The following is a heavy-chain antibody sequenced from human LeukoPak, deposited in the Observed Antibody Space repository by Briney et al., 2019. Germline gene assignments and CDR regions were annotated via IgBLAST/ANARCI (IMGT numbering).Heavy chain of an antibody. D-gene: IGHD3-10*01. Sequence: GASVKVSCKASGGTFSSYAISWVRQAPGQGLEWMGRIIPILGIANYAQKFQGRVTITADKSTSTAYMELSSLRSEDTAVYYCAREFHRNMVRGGEPFDYWGQGTLVTVSS. CDR3: AREFHRNMVRGGEPFDY. CDR2: IIPILGIA. CDR1: GGTFSSYA. V-gene: IGHV1-69*04. J-gene: IGHJ4*02.